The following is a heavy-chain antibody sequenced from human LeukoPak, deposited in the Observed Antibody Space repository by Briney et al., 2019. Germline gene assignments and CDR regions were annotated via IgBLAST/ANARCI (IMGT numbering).Heavy chain of an antibody. Sequence: SETLSLTCTVSGGSVSSSSSYWVWVRQPPGKGLEWIGSIYYGGTTYYNPSLKNRVTISVDTSKNQFSLELTSVTAADTAVYYCARRGLVVIPLWGQGTLVTVSS. CDR1: GGSVSSSSSY. CDR2: IYYGGTT. D-gene: IGHD2-21*01. J-gene: IGHJ4*02. CDR3: ARRGLVVIPL. V-gene: IGHV4-39*01.